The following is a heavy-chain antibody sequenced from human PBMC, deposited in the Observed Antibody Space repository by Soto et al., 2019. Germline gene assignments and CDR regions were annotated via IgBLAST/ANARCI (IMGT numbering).Heavy chain of an antibody. D-gene: IGHD5-18*01. V-gene: IGHV1-3*01. Sequence: QVQLVQSGAEVKKPGASVKVSCKASGYTFTSYAMHWVRQAPGQRLEWMGWINAGNGNTKYSQKFLVRVTITRDTLASTADMELSSLRSEDTAVYYFARDPGYTYGYNWGQGTLVNFS. CDR3: ARDPGYTYGYN. CDR1: GYTFTSYA. CDR2: INAGNGNT. J-gene: IGHJ4*02.